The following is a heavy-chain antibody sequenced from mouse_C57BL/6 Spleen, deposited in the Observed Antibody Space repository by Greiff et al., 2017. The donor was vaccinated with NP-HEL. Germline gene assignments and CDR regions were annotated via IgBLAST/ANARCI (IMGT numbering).Heavy chain of an antibody. Sequence: VQLQQSGPELVKPGASVKISCKASGYAFSSSWMNWVKQRPGKGLEWIGRIYPGDGDTNYNGKFTGKATLTADKSSSTADMQLSSLTSEDSAVYCCARNEAYDYGRGPDYWGQGTTLTVSS. D-gene: IGHD2-4*01. J-gene: IGHJ2*01. CDR1: GYAFSSSW. CDR2: IYPGDGDT. V-gene: IGHV1-82*01. CDR3: ARNEAYDYGRGPDY.